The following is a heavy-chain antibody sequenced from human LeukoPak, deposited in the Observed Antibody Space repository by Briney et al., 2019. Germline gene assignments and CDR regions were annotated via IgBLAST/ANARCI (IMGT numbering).Heavy chain of an antibody. J-gene: IGHJ4*02. V-gene: IGHV1-18*01. CDR1: GYTFNSYG. D-gene: IGHD3-10*01. CDR2: ISVYNGDT. CDR3: ARSGSNKYYFDY. Sequence: ASVKVSCKASGYTFNSYGISWVRQAPGQGLEWMGWISVYNGDTKYAQKLQGRVTMTIDTSTSTVYMEVRSLRSDDTAVYYCARSGSNKYYFDYWGQGTLVTVSS.